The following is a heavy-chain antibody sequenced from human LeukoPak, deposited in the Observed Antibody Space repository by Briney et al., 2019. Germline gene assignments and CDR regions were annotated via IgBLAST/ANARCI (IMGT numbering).Heavy chain of an antibody. CDR3: ARGSLYSSGYYYPRLLDY. CDR2: ISSSSSYI. Sequence: GGSLRLSCAASGFSFSSYGMNWVRQATGKGLEWVSPISSSSSYIYYADSVKGRFTISRDNAKNSLFLQMISLRAEDTAVYYCARGSLYSSGYYYPRLLDYWGQGTLVTVSS. J-gene: IGHJ4*02. V-gene: IGHV3-21*01. D-gene: IGHD3-22*01. CDR1: GFSFSSYG.